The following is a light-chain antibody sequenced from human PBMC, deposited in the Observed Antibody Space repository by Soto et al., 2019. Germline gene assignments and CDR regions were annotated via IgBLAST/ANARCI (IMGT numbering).Light chain of an antibody. CDR3: QQYASSPST. CDR1: QSISSY. CDR2: AAS. J-gene: IGKJ1*01. Sequence: DIQMTQSPSSLSASVGDRVTITCRASQSISSYLNWYQQKPGKAPKLLIYAASSLQSGVPSRFSGSGSGIDFTLTISRLEPEDFAVYYCQQYASSPSTFGQGTKVDIK. V-gene: IGKV1-39*01.